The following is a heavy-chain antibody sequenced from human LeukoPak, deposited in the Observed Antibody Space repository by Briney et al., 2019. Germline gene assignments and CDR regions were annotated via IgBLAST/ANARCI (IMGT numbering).Heavy chain of an antibody. J-gene: IGHJ4*02. Sequence: GGSLRLPCAASGFTFSSYWMHWVRQAPGKGLVWVSRINSDGSSTSYADSVKGRFTISRDNAKNTLYLQMNSLRAEDTAVYYCARYCSGGSCYSEDFDYWGQGILVTVSS. CDR1: GFTFSSYW. V-gene: IGHV3-74*01. D-gene: IGHD2-15*01. CDR2: INSDGSST. CDR3: ARYCSGGSCYSEDFDY.